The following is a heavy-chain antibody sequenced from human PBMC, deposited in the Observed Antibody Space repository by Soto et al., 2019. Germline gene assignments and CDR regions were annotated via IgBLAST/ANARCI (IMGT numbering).Heavy chain of an antibody. D-gene: IGHD4-17*01. CDR3: ATAMGGDDGGYFQH. Sequence: SETLSLTCTVSGGSIRSSSYHWGWIRQPPGKGLECIGNTFYSGSTYYNPSLKSRVTISVDTSKNQFSLKLSSVTAADTAVYYCATAMGGDDGGYFQHWGQGTLVTVSS. CDR1: GGSIRSSSYH. V-gene: IGHV4-39*01. CDR2: TFYSGST. J-gene: IGHJ1*01.